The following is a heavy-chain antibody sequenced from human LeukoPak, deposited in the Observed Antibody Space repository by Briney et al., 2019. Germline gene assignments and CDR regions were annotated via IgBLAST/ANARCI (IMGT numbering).Heavy chain of an antibody. CDR2: IYSGGTT. V-gene: IGHV3-66*02. J-gene: IGHJ4*02. CDR3: ASSYAGASHY. D-gene: IGHD4/OR15-4a*01. CDR1: GFTVSSNH. Sequence: GGSLRLSCAASGFTVSSNHMNLVRQAPGKGLEWVSIIYSGGTTKYADSGKGRLTISRDNSKNTVYLQMNSLRAEDTAVYYCASSYAGASHYWGQGTLVTVSS.